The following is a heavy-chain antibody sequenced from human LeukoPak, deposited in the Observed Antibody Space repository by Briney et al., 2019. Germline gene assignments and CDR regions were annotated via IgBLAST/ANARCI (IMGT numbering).Heavy chain of an antibody. V-gene: IGHV3-23*01. CDR2: ISGSGGST. CDR1: GFTFSSYA. CDR3: ARDQTGEHYYYYGMDV. J-gene: IGHJ6*02. D-gene: IGHD2-21*01. Sequence: GGSLRLSCAASGFTFSSYAMSWVRQAPGKGLEWVSAISGSGGSTYYADSVKGRFTISRDNSKNTLYLQMNSLRAEDTAVYYCARDQTGEHYYYYGMDVWGQGTTVTVSS.